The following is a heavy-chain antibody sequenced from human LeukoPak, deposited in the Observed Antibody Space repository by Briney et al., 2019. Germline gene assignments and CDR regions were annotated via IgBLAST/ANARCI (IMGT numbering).Heavy chain of an antibody. Sequence: PGGSLRLSCVASGFTFNNYAMHWVRQAPGKGLEWVAVISYDGSNQYYADSVKGRFTISRDNSKNTLYLQMDSLRAEDTAVYYCARDSNYYGSGSFLGYWGQGTLATVSS. CDR1: GFTFNNYA. D-gene: IGHD3-10*01. CDR2: ISYDGSNQ. J-gene: IGHJ4*02. CDR3: ARDSNYYGSGSFLGY. V-gene: IGHV3-30*04.